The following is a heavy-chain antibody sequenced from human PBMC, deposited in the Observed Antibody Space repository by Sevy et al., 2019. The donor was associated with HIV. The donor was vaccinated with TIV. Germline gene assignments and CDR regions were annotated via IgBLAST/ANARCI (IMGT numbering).Heavy chain of an antibody. J-gene: IGHJ5*02. V-gene: IGHV1-2*02. CDR2: INPNSGGT. CDR3: ARIAISVPDPGTWFDP. D-gene: IGHD6-19*01. Sequence: ASVKVSCKASGYTFTGYYMHWVRQAPGQGLEWMGWINPNSGGTNYAQKFQDRVTMTRDTSISTVYMELSRLRSDDTAVYYCARIAISVPDPGTWFDPWGQGTLVTVSS. CDR1: GYTFTGYY.